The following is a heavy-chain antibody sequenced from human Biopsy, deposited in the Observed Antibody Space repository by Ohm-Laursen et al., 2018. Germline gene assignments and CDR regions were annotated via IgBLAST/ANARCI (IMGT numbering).Heavy chain of an antibody. CDR1: GGSIISYY. D-gene: IGHD5-24*01. Sequence: SETLSLTCTVSGGSIISYYWNWIRQPAGKGLEWIGRIYSSGGTKYNPSLKSRVTMSVDTSKKRFSLRLSSVTAADTAVYYCASAGYNPDWNFDLWGRGTRVTVSS. J-gene: IGHJ2*01. CDR3: ASAGYNPDWNFDL. CDR2: IYSSGGT. V-gene: IGHV4-4*07.